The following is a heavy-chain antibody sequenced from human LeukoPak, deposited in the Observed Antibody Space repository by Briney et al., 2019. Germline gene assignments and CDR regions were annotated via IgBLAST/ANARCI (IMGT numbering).Heavy chain of an antibody. CDR2: ISGSGGST. CDR3: AKGPYYYDCSGYYY. D-gene: IGHD3-22*01. V-gene: IGHV3-23*01. CDR1: GFTFSSYA. Sequence: PGGSLRLSCAASGFTFSSYAMSWVRQAPGKGLEWVSAISGSGGSTYYADSVKGRFTISRDNSKNTLYLQMNSLRAEDTAVYYCAKGPYYYDCSGYYYWGQGTLVTVSS. J-gene: IGHJ4*02.